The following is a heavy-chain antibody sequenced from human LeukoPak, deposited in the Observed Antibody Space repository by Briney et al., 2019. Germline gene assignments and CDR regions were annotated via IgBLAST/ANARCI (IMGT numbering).Heavy chain of an antibody. V-gene: IGHV4-39*01. CDR2: IYYSGST. J-gene: IGHJ4*02. CDR1: GGSISSSSYY. Sequence: PSETLSLTCTVSGGSISSSSYYWGWIRQPPGKGLEWIGSIYYSGSTYYNPSLKSRVTIPVDTSKNQFSLKLSSVTAADTAVYYCARLASLLPSATVVTVFDYWGQGTLVTVSS. CDR3: ARLASLLPSATVVTVFDY. D-gene: IGHD4-23*01.